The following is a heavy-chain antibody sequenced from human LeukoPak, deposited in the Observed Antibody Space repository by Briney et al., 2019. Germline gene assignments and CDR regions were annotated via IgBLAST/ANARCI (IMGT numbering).Heavy chain of an antibody. Sequence: ASVKVSCKASGYTFASYDINWVRQATGQGLEWMGWMNPNSGNTGYAQKFQGRVTMTRNTSISTAYMELSSLRSEDTAVYYCAREHRYSSSWYWFDPWGQGTLVTVSS. CDR1: GYTFASYD. CDR2: MNPNSGNT. V-gene: IGHV1-8*01. CDR3: AREHRYSSSWYWFDP. J-gene: IGHJ5*02. D-gene: IGHD6-13*01.